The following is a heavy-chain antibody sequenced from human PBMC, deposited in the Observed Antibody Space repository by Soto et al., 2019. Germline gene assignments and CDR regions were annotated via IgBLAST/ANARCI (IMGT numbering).Heavy chain of an antibody. D-gene: IGHD1-1*01. CDR3: PRGERKDPFAWGYYSSSSYMDV. V-gene: IGHV3-11*01. CDR2: ISSTGSTI. J-gene: IGHJ6*03. CDR1: GFSFSDYY. Sequence: PGGSLRLSCAASGFSFSDYYMNWIRQAPGKGLEWVSYISSTGSTIYYADSVKGRFTISRDNAKNSLYLQMNSLRAEDTAVYYCPRGERKDPFAWGYYSSSSYMDVWGKGTTVPVS.